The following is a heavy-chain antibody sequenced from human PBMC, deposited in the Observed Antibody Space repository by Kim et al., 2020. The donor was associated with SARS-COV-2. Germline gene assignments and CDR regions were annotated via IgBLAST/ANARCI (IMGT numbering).Heavy chain of an antibody. J-gene: IGHJ4*02. CDR3: TRDALLIY. CDR2: IFSGGST. Sequence: GGSLRLSCAASGFGVSTNYLTWVRQAPGKRLELVAVIFSGGSTQYADSVRGRFTISRDNSNNTLYLQMSSLRVEDTAVYYCTRDALLIYWGQGTQVTVSS. CDR1: GFGVSTNY. V-gene: IGHV3-53*01. D-gene: IGHD3-9*01.